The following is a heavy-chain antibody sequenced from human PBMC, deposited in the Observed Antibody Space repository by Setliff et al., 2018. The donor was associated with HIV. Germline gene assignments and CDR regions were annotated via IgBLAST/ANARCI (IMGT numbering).Heavy chain of an antibody. D-gene: IGHD6-13*01. J-gene: IGHJ6*04. V-gene: IGHV4-39*07. CDR2: MYYKGTT. Sequence: PSETLSLTFTVSGGSIVSSSYYWGWIRQPPGKGLEWIATMYYKGTTYNNASLKSRVTLSADPSKNQFSLKLTSVTAADTAIYYCARTSSKFYAGNGMDVWGKGTTVTVSS. CDR3: ARTSSKFYAGNGMDV. CDR1: GGSIVSSSYY.